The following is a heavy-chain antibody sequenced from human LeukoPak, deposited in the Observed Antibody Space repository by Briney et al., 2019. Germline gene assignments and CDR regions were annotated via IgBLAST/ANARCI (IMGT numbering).Heavy chain of an antibody. Sequence: KTSETLSLTCAVYGGSFSGYYWSWIRQPPGKGLEWTGEINHSGSTNYNPSLKSRVTISVDTSKNQFSLKLSSVTAADTAVYYCASGYSLGYWGQGTLVTVSS. D-gene: IGHD5-18*01. J-gene: IGHJ4*02. CDR3: ASGYSLGY. CDR1: GGSFSGYY. V-gene: IGHV4-34*01. CDR2: INHSGST.